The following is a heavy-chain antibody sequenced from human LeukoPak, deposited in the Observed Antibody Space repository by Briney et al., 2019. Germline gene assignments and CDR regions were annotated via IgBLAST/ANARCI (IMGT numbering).Heavy chain of an antibody. Sequence: SETLSLTCTVSGYSISSGYYWGWIRQPPGKGLDWIGSIYHSGSTNYNPSLKSRVTISVDTSKNQFSLKLSSVTAADTAVYYCTRRFVVVTATMFDYWGQGTLVTVSS. J-gene: IGHJ4*02. CDR3: TRRFVVVTATMFDY. CDR2: IYHSGST. CDR1: GYSISSGYY. V-gene: IGHV4-38-2*02. D-gene: IGHD2-21*02.